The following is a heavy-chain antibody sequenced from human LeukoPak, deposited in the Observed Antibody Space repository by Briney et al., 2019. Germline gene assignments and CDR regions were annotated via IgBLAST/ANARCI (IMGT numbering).Heavy chain of an antibody. CDR1: GFTFSSYS. Sequence: GGSLRLSCAASGFTFSSYSMNWVRQAPGKGLEWVSSISSSSSYIYYADSVKGRFTISRDNAKNSLYLQMNSLRAEDTAVYYCARDLSSSSSSWYIRDAYLDYWGQGTLVTVSS. CDR2: ISSSSSYI. V-gene: IGHV3-21*01. D-gene: IGHD6-13*01. CDR3: ARDLSSSSSSWYIRDAYLDY. J-gene: IGHJ4*02.